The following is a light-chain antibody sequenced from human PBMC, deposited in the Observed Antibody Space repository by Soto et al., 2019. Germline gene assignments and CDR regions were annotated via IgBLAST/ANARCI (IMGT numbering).Light chain of an antibody. Sequence: DIQMTQSPSTLSASVGDRVTITCRASQSISSWLAWYQQKPGKAPKLMIYKASSLESGVKSKFRGSGSGTEFTLTISSVQPDDFATYYCQRYNSYSWTFDQGTKVEIK. CDR1: QSISSW. CDR2: KAS. V-gene: IGKV1-5*03. J-gene: IGKJ1*01. CDR3: QRYNSYSWT.